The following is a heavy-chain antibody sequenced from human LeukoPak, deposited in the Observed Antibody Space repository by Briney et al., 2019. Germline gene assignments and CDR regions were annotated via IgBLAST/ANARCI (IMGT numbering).Heavy chain of an antibody. CDR3: ARGQYSGYF. J-gene: IGHJ4*02. Sequence: PSETLSLTCTVSGGSLTSYYWSWIRQPPGKGLEWIGYIHYSGSTNYNPSLKSRVTISVDTSKNQFSLKLTSVTAADTAVYYCARGQYSGYFWGQGTLVTVSS. CDR1: GGSLTSYY. CDR2: IHYSGST. D-gene: IGHD5-12*01. V-gene: IGHV4-59*01.